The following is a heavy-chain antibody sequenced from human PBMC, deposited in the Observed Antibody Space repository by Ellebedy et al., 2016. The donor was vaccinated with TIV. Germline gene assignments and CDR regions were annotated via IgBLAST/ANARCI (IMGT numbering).Heavy chain of an antibody. D-gene: IGHD2/OR15-2a*01. V-gene: IGHV3-33*01. J-gene: IGHJ4*02. CDR3: ARESSNNITCYFDY. Sequence: GESLKISCAASGFMFSNYGMHWVRQAPGKGLEWVAVVWYDGSDKYYADSVKGRFTISRDNSKNTLFLQMNSLRAEDTAVYYCARESSNNITCYFDYWGLGTLVTVSS. CDR1: GFMFSNYG. CDR2: VWYDGSDK.